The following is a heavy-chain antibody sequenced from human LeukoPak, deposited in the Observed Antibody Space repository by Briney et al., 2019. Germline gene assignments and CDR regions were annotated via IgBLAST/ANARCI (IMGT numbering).Heavy chain of an antibody. V-gene: IGHV1-69*13. CDR3: ARDLGGSSSTIDAFDI. CDR2: IIPIFGTA. Sequence: SVKVSCKASGGTFSSYAISWVRQAPGQGLEWMGGIIPIFGTANYAQKFQGRVTITVDESTSTAYMELSSLRSEDTAVYYCARDLGGSSSTIDAFDIWGQGTMVTVSS. D-gene: IGHD1-26*01. CDR1: GGTFSSYA. J-gene: IGHJ3*02.